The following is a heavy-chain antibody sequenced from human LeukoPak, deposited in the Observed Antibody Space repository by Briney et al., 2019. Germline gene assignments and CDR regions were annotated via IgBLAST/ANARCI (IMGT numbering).Heavy chain of an antibody. CDR2: IYYSGGT. CDR1: GGSISSYY. D-gene: IGHD4-17*01. Sequence: SETLSLTCTVSGGSISSYYWSWIRQPPGKGLEWIGYIYYSGGTNYNPSLKSRVTISVDTSKNQFSLKLSSVTAADTAVYYCARVWYGDYEYYFDYWGQGTLVTVSS. J-gene: IGHJ4*02. V-gene: IGHV4-59*01. CDR3: ARVWYGDYEYYFDY.